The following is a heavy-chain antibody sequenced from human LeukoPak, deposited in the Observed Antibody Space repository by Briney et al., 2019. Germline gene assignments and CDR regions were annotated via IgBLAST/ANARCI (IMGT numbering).Heavy chain of an antibody. J-gene: IGHJ3*02. D-gene: IGHD1-26*01. V-gene: IGHV1-2*02. Sequence: ASVKVSCKASGYTFTGYYMHWVRQAPGQGLEWMGWINPNSGGTNYAQKFQGRVTMTRDTSISTAYMELSRLRSDDTAVYYCANGIVGAIGEVAFDMWRQGTRVNVS. CDR2: INPNSGGT. CDR1: GYTFTGYY. CDR3: ANGIVGAIGEVAFDM.